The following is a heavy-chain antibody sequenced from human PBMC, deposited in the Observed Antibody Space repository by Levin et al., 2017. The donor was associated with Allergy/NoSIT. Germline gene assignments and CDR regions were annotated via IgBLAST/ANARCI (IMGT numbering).Heavy chain of an antibody. V-gene: IGHV1-18*01. Sequence: GGSLRLSCKASGYTFTSYGISWVRQAPGQGLEWMGWISAYNGNTNYAQKLQGRVTMTTDTSTSTAYMELRSLRSDDTAVYYCARGSASRLDAFDIWGQGTMVTVSS. CDR1: GYTFTSYG. CDR3: ARGSASRLDAFDI. J-gene: IGHJ3*02. CDR2: ISAYNGNT.